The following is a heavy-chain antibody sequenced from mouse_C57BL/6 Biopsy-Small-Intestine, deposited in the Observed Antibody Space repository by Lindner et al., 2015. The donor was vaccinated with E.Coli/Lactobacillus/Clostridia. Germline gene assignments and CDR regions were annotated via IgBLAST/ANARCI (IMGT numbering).Heavy chain of an antibody. V-gene: IGHV1S45*01. CDR2: INGGDDNT. D-gene: IGHD2-12*01. J-gene: IGHJ4*01. Sequence: SVKVSCKASGYRFLGYAVHWLRQAPGQRLEWMGWINGGDDNTEYSQNFQGRFTISRDISASTGYMELTNLRSEDTAVYYCAREVASGSYGHWGQGTLVTVSS. CDR1: GYRFLGYA. CDR3: AREVASGSYGH.